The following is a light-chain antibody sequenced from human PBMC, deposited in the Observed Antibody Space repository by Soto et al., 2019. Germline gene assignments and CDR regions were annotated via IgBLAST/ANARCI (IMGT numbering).Light chain of an antibody. J-gene: IGLJ1*01. V-gene: IGLV1-40*01. CDR1: SSNLGAGYD. Sequence: QSVLTQPPSVSGAPGQRVTLSCTGNSSNLGAGYDVHWYQQLPGAAPKLVIFGNRNRPSGVPERFSGSKSGTSASLAITGLQAEDEADYYCSSFKGTNSFVFGTGTKVTVL. CDR3: SSFKGTNSFV. CDR2: GNR.